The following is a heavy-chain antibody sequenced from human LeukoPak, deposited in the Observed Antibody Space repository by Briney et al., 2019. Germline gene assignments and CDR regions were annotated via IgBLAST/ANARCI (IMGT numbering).Heavy chain of an antibody. CDR1: GFTFSTHG. CDR3: AKEGDYYGSGSYRDGFDI. J-gene: IGHJ3*02. D-gene: IGHD3-10*01. CDR2: IRYDGINK. Sequence: GGSLRLFCAASGFTFSTHGMHWVRQAPGKGLEWVAFIRYDGINKYYADSVKGRFTISRDSFKNTLYLQMNSLRPEDTAVYCCAKEGDYYGSGSYRDGFDIWGQGTRATVSS. V-gene: IGHV3-30*02.